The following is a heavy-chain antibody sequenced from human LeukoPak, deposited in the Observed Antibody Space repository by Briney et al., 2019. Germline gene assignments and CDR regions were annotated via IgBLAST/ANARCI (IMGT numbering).Heavy chain of an antibody. Sequence: GGSLRLSCAASGFTFSSYAMHWVRQAPGKGLEWVAVISYDGSNKYYADSVKGRFTISRDNSKNTLYLQMNSLRAEDTAVYYCARDADYWGQGTLVTVSS. CDR3: ARDADY. J-gene: IGHJ4*02. V-gene: IGHV3-30-3*01. CDR2: ISYDGSNK. CDR1: GFTFSSYA.